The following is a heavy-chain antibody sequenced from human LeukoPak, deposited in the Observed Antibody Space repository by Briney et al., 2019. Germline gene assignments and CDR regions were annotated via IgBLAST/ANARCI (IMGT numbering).Heavy chain of an antibody. J-gene: IGHJ4*02. CDR3: AVGVGDH. V-gene: IGHV3-74*01. CDR1: GFSFSTYW. D-gene: IGHD3-10*01. Sequence: GGLRLSCAASGFSFSTYWMHWVRHAPGKGLVWVSRINSDGSSTTYADSVKGRFTISRDNAKNTLYLQMNSLRAEDTAVYYCAVGVGDHWGQGTLVTVFS. CDR2: INSDGSST.